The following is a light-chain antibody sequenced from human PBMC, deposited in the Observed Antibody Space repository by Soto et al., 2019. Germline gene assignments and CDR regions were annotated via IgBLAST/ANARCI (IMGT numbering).Light chain of an antibody. CDR2: DVS. Sequence: QSVLTQPASVSGSPGQSITISCTGTSSDVGGYNYVSWYQQHPDKAPKLIIYDVSNRPSGVSNRFSGSKSGNTASLTISGLQAEDEAEYYCSSYTSSTTGVVFGGGTKLTVL. CDR1: SSDVGGYNY. V-gene: IGLV2-14*03. CDR3: SSYTSSTTGVV. J-gene: IGLJ2*01.